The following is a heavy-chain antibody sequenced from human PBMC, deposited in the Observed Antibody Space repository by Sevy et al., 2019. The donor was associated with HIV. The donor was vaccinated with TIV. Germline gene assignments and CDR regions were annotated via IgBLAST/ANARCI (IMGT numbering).Heavy chain of an antibody. CDR1: EFTFSSNW. CDR3: ARSGGSYDYGMDV. V-gene: IGHV3-7*01. D-gene: IGHD1-26*01. Sequence: AGSLRLSCAASEFTFSSNWMSWVRQAPGKALEWVAIIKQDGSEKYYVDSVKGRFTISRDNAKNSLYLQMNSLTAEDTAVYYCARSGGSYDYGMDVWGQGTTVTVSS. CDR2: IKQDGSEK. J-gene: IGHJ6*02.